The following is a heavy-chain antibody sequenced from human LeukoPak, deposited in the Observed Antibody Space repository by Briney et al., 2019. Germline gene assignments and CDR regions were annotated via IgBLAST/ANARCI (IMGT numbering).Heavy chain of an antibody. CDR1: GGSIGSSSYY. CDR2: TYYSGST. CDR3: ARDSVKFASKNYFDY. V-gene: IGHV4-39*07. D-gene: IGHD3-10*01. J-gene: IGHJ4*02. Sequence: KTSETLSLTCTVSGGSIGSSSYYWGWIRQPPGKGLEWIGSTYYSGSTYYNPSLKSRITISVDTSKNQFFLKLSSVTAADTAVYYCARDSVKFASKNYFDYWGQGTLVTVSS.